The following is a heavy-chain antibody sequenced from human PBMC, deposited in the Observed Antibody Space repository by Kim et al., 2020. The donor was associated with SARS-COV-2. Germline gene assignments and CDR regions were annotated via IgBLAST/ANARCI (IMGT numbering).Heavy chain of an antibody. Sequence: KFQGRVAITRDTAASTAYMELSSLRSEDTAVYYCAREAAAGEYYYYGMDVWGQGTTVTVSS. D-gene: IGHD6-13*01. V-gene: IGHV1-3*01. J-gene: IGHJ6*02. CDR3: AREAAAGEYYYYGMDV.